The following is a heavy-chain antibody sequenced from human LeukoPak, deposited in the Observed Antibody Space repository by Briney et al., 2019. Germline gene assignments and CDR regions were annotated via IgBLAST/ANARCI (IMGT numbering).Heavy chain of an antibody. V-gene: IGHV3-66*01. CDR3: ARDSTARFPGSGAFDI. CDR2: IYSGGST. CDR1: GSTVSSNY. Sequence: SGGSLRLSCAASGSTVSSNYMSWVRQAPGKGLEWVSVIYSGGSTYYADSVKGRFTISRDNSKNTLYLQMNSLRAEDTAVYYCARDSTARFPGSGAFDIWGQGTMVTVSS. J-gene: IGHJ3*02.